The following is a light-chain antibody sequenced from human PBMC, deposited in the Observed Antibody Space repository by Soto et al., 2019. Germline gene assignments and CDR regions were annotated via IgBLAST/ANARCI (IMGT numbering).Light chain of an antibody. CDR2: KAS. V-gene: IGKV1-5*03. CDR3: QQYNRYWT. CDR1: QTISSW. Sequence: DIQMTQSPSTLSGSVGDRVTITCRASQTISSWLAWYQQKPGKAPKLLIYKASTLKSGVPSRFSGSGSGTEFTLTISSMQSDDFATYYCQQYNRYWTLGKGTKLDTK. J-gene: IGKJ1*01.